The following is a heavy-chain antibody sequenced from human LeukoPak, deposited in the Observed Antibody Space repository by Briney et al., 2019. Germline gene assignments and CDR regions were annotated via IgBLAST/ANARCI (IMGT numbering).Heavy chain of an antibody. CDR1: GGSISNSGYY. CDR3: ARHSSYVSPVRY. J-gene: IGHJ4*02. V-gene: IGHV4-39*01. D-gene: IGHD3-10*02. Sequence: SETLSLTCTVSGGSISNSGYYWGWIRQPPGMGLEWIGSIFYSGNTYYNPSLKSRVTISVDTSKNQFSLKLSSVTAADTAVYYCARHSSYVSPVRYWGQGTLVTVSP. CDR2: IFYSGNT.